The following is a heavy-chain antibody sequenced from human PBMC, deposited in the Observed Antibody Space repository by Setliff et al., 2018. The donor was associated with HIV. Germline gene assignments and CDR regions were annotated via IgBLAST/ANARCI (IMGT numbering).Heavy chain of an antibody. CDR2: IYYSGNT. J-gene: IGHJ5*02. V-gene: IGHV4-39*01. CDR3: ARLGRPYSGQGWFDP. Sequence: SETLSLTCTVSGDSISSYSWNWIRQPPAKRLEWIGSIYYSGNTYYNPSLKSRVTISVDTSKNQFFLNLSSVTATDSAVYYCARLGRPYSGQGWFDPWGRGTLVTVSS. CDR1: GDSISSYS. D-gene: IGHD5-12*01.